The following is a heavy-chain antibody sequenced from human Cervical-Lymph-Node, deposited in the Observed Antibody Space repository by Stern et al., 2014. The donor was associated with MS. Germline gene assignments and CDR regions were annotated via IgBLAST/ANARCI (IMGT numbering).Heavy chain of an antibody. J-gene: IGHJ6*02. CDR1: GYTLTSYY. Sequence: MQLVESGAEVKRPGASVRVSCKASGYTLTSYYMHWVRQAPGQGLEWMAIIDPSGGSATYAQKFQGRVTLTTATSAGTVYMELNSLKFEDTAVYYCARAISDFYGMDVWGQGTTVTVSS. V-gene: IGHV1-46*01. CDR2: IDPSGGSA. CDR3: ARAISDFYGMDV.